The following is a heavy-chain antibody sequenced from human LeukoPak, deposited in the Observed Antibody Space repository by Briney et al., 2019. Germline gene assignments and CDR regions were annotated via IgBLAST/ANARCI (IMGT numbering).Heavy chain of an antibody. CDR1: GFTFSSYE. CDR3: ARTSGFYDSSGYIFDY. CDR2: ISSSGSTI. D-gene: IGHD3-22*01. V-gene: IGHV3-48*03. Sequence: GGSLRLSCAASGFTFSSYEMNWVRQAPGKGLEGVSYISSSGSTIYYADSVKGRFTISRDNAKNSLYLQMNSLRAEDTAVYYCARTSGFYDSSGYIFDYWGQGTLVTVSS. J-gene: IGHJ4*02.